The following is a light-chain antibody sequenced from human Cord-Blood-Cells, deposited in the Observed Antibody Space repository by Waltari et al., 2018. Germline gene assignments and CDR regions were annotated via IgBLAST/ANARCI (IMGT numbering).Light chain of an antibody. CDR3: QTWGTGVV. CDR1: SGHSSYA. Sequence: QLVLTQSPSASASLGASVKLTCTLSSGHSSYAIAWHQQQPEKGPRYLMKLNSDGSHSKGDGIPGRFSGSSSGAERYLTISSLQSEDEADYYCQTWGTGVVFGGGTKLTVL. V-gene: IGLV4-69*01. J-gene: IGLJ2*01. CDR2: LNSDGSH.